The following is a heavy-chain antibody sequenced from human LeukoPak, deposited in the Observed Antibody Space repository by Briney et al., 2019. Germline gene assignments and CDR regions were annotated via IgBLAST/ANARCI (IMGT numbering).Heavy chain of an antibody. CDR3: ARLHYYDSSGNYYGANWFDS. D-gene: IGHD3-22*01. CDR1: GGSIISSGYY. V-gene: IGHV4-39*01. Sequence: SETLSLTCTVSGGSIISSGYYWAWIRQPPGKGLEWIGSIYFSGSTYYNPSLKSRVTISVDTSKNQFSLQLSSVTAADTAVYFCARLHYYDSSGNYYGANWFDSWGLGTLVTVSS. J-gene: IGHJ5*01. CDR2: IYFSGST.